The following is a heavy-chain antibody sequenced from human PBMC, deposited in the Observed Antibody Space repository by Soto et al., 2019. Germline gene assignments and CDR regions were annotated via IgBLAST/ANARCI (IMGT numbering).Heavy chain of an antibody. CDR2: ISSDGDST. CDR1: GFTFSTCA. CDR3: ARDPSTGNADY. V-gene: IGHV3-23*01. J-gene: IGHJ4*02. Sequence: GGSLRLSCAASGFTFSTCALNWVRQSPGKGLEWVSTISSDGDSTYYVDSVKGRFTVSRDNSKNTMYLQMNSLRAEDTALYFCARDPSTGNADYWGQGTLVTVSS. D-gene: IGHD3-9*01.